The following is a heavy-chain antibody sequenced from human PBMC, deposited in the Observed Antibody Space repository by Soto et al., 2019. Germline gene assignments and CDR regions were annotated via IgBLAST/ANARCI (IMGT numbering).Heavy chain of an antibody. J-gene: IGHJ6*03. CDR2: ISGSGGST. CDR3: AKDSYPAGIQLWLGDMDV. Sequence: GGSLRLSCAASGFTFSSYAMSWVRQAPGKGLEWVSAISGSGGSTYYADSVKGRFTISRDNSKNTLYLQMNSLRAEDTAVYYCAKDSYPAGIQLWLGDMDVWGKGTTVTVSS. V-gene: IGHV3-23*01. CDR1: GFTFSSYA. D-gene: IGHD5-18*01.